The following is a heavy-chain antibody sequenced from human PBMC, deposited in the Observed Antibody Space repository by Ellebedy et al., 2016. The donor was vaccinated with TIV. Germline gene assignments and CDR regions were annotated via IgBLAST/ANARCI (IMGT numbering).Heavy chain of an antibody. J-gene: IGHJ4*02. CDR3: ARRKTWILDY. CDR2: TYHSGVP. D-gene: IGHD1-1*01. CDR1: DGSISSGHW. V-gene: IGHV4/OR15-8*01. Sequence: MPSETLSLTCVVTDGSISSGHWWSWVRQPPGKGLEWIGETYHSGVPNYNPSLKSRVTISVDKSKNQFSLRLSSVTAADTAVYYCARRKTWILDYWGQGTLVTVSS.